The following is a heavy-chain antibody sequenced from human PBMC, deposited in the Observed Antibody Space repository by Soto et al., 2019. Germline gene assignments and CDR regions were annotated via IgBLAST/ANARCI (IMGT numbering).Heavy chain of an antibody. V-gene: IGHV3-21*06. Sequence: GGSLRLSCAASGFTFTRYSMNWVRQAPGEGLEWVSSISSTTNYIYYGDSMKGRFTISRDNAKNSRYLEMNSLRAEDTAVYYCARESEDLTSNFDYWGQGTLVTVSS. CDR1: GFTFTRYS. J-gene: IGHJ4*02. CDR2: ISSTTNYI. CDR3: ARESEDLTSNFDY.